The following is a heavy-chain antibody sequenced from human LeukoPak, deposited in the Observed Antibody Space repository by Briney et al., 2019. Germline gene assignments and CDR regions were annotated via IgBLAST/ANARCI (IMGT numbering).Heavy chain of an antibody. CDR3: ARLGYSGSIHYYYYYYMDV. V-gene: IGHV4-34*01. Sequence: SETLSLTCAVYGGSFSGYYWSWIRQPPGKGPEWIGEINHSGSTNYNPSLKSRVTISVDTSKNQFSLKLSSVTAADTAVYYCARLGYSGSIHYYYYYYMDVWGKGTTVTISS. CDR1: GGSFSGYY. J-gene: IGHJ6*03. D-gene: IGHD3-10*01. CDR2: INHSGST.